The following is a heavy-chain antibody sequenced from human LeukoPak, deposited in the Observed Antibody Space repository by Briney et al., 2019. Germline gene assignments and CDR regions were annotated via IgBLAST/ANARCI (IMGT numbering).Heavy chain of an antibody. CDR1: GGSFSGYY. CDR2: INHSGST. Sequence: SETLSLTCAVYGGSFSGYYWSWIRQPPGKGLEWIGEINHSGSTNYNPSLKSRVTISVDTSKNQFSLKLSSVTAADTAVYYCARGVGAATHETFDIWGPGSMVTVSS. V-gene: IGHV4-34*01. CDR3: ARGVGAATHETFDI. J-gene: IGHJ3*02. D-gene: IGHD2-15*01.